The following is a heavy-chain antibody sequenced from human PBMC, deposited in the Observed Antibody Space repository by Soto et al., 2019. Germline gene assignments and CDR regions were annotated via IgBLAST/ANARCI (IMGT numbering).Heavy chain of an antibody. CDR1: GFTFSSYS. V-gene: IGHV3-23*01. CDR2: ISGSGGST. D-gene: IGHD3-3*01. CDR3: AKGNYDFWSGYLGNWFDP. J-gene: IGHJ5*02. Sequence: GGSLRLSCAASGFTFSSYSMSWVRQAPGKGLEWVSAISGSGGSTYYADSVKGRFTISRDNSKNTLYLQMNSLRAEDTAVYYCAKGNYDFWSGYLGNWFDPWGQGTLVTVSS.